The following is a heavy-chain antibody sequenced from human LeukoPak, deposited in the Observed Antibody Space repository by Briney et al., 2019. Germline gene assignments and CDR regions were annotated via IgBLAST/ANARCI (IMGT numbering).Heavy chain of an antibody. CDR1: GGSISSYY. J-gene: IGHJ5*02. Sequence: SETLSLTCTVSGGSISSYYWSWIRQPPGKGLEWIGYIYYSGSTNYNPSLKSRVTISVDTSKNQFSLKLSSVAAADTAVYYCARQDGGWLDPWGQGTLVSVSS. V-gene: IGHV4-59*08. CDR2: IYYSGST. CDR3: ARQDGGWLDP. D-gene: IGHD3-3*01.